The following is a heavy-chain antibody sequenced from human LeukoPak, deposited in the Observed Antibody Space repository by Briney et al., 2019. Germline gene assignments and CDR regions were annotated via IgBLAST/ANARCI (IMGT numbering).Heavy chain of an antibody. Sequence: GGSRRLSCAASGFTVSSYAMSLVRQAPGKGLEWVSAISGSGGSTYYADSVKGRFTISRDNSKNTLYLQMNSLRAEDTAVYYCAKGGQLVWIFVDYWGQGTLVTVSS. CDR2: ISGSGGST. V-gene: IGHV3-23*01. CDR3: AKGGQLVWIFVDY. J-gene: IGHJ4*02. D-gene: IGHD6-6*01. CDR1: GFTVSSYA.